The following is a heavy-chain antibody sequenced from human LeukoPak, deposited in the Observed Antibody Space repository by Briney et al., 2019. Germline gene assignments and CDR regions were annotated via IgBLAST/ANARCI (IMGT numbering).Heavy chain of an antibody. CDR3: ARGDSSSVADRDPKYYYGMDV. Sequence: PGGSLRLSCAASGFTFTNYAMSWVRQAPGKGLEWVSLISGSGDATKYADSVKGRFTISRDNSKNTLYLQMNSLRAEDTAVYYCARGDSSSVADRDPKYYYGMDVWGQGTTVTVSS. CDR1: GFTFTNYA. CDR2: ISGSGDAT. V-gene: IGHV3-23*01. D-gene: IGHD6-19*01. J-gene: IGHJ6*02.